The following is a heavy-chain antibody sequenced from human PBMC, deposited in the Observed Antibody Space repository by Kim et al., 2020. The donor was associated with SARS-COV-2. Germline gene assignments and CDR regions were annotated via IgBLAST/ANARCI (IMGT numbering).Heavy chain of an antibody. J-gene: IGHJ3*02. D-gene: IGHD6-13*01. CDR2: IIPIFGTA. Sequence: SVKVSCKASGGTFSSYAISWVRQAPGQGLEWMGGIIPIFGTANYAQKFQGRVTITADESTSTAYMELSSLRSEDTAVYYCASIGEEQLRAFDIWGQGTMVTVSS. CDR3: ASIGEEQLRAFDI. CDR1: GGTFSSYA. V-gene: IGHV1-69*13.